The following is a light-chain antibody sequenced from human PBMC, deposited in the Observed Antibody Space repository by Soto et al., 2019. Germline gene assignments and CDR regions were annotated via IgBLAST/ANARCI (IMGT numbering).Light chain of an antibody. Sequence: QSVLNQPAPLFWSPGQAITISRTGNNSDVGSYNLVSWYQHHPGKAPKVMIYEVSKRPSGVPNRFSGSKSGNTASLTISGLQAEDEADYYCCSYAGSSTYVFGTGTKVTVL. CDR1: NSDVGSYNL. V-gene: IGLV2-23*02. CDR3: CSYAGSSTYV. CDR2: EVS. J-gene: IGLJ1*01.